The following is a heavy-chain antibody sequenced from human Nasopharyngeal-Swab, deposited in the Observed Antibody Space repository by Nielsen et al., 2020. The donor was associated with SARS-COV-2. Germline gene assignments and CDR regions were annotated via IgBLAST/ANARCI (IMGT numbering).Heavy chain of an antibody. CDR1: GASISSYY. V-gene: IGHV4-59*08. J-gene: IGHJ4*02. CDR2: SHYSGST. CDR3: ARGFDY. Sequence: SETLSLTFTVPGASISSYYWSWIRQTPGKGLEWVAYSHYSGSTNYNPSLKSRVTMSVDTSKRQFSLMLTSVTAADTAVYYCARGFDYWGQGTLVTVSS.